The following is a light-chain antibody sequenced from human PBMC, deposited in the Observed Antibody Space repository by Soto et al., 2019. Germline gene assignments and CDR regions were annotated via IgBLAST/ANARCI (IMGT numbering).Light chain of an antibody. CDR1: QSVSNN. J-gene: IGKJ5*01. V-gene: IGKV3-15*01. Sequence: ELVMTQSPVTLSVSPGERATLSCRASQSVSNNLAWYQQKPGQAPSLLNYGASTRATGIPARFSGSGSGTEFTLTISSLQSEDFAVYYCQQYNNWPPFTFGQGTRLEIK. CDR3: QQYNNWPPFT. CDR2: GAS.